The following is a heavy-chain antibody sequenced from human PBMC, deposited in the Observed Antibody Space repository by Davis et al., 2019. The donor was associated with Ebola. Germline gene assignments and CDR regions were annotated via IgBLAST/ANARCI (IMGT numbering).Heavy chain of an antibody. J-gene: IGHJ6*02. D-gene: IGHD3-10*01. CDR3: ARGGGFGGYGMDV. V-gene: IGHV4-34*01. CDR1: GGSFSGYY. CDR2: INYSGGT. Sequence: SQTLSLTCAVYGGSFSGYYWTWIRQPPGKGLEWIGEINYSGGTNYNPSLKSRVTISVDTSKNQFSLKLSSVTAADTAVYYCARGGGFGGYGMDVWGQGTTVTVSS.